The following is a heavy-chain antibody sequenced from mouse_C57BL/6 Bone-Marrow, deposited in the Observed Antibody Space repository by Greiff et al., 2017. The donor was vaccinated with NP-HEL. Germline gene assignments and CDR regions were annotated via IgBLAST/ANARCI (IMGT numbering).Heavy chain of an antibody. D-gene: IGHD1-1*02. CDR3: ARHPYGVLDWYFDV. CDR1: GFTFSDYG. V-gene: IGHV5-15*01. CDR2: ISNLAYSI. J-gene: IGHJ1*03. Sequence: DVMLVESGGGLVQPGGSLKLSCAASGFTFSDYGMAWVRQAPRKGPEWVAFISNLAYSIYYADTVTGRFTISRENAKNTLYLEMSSLRSEDTAMYYCARHPYGVLDWYFDVWGTGTTVTVSS.